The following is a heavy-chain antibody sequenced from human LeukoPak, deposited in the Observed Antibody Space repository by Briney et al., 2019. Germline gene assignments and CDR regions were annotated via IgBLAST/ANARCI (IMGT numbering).Heavy chain of an antibody. V-gene: IGHV1-18*01. CDR1: GGTFSNYA. Sequence: GSSVKVSCKASGGTFSNYAISWVRQAPGQGLEWMGWISAYNGNTNYAQKLQGRVTMTTDTSTSTAYMELRSLRSDDTAVYYCARVLWFGELRKDYWGQGTLVTVSS. CDR3: ARVLWFGELRKDY. CDR2: ISAYNGNT. D-gene: IGHD3-10*01. J-gene: IGHJ4*02.